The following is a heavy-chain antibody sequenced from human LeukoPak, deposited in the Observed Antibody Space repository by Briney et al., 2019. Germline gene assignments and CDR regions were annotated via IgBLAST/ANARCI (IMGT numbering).Heavy chain of an antibody. V-gene: IGHV3-53*01. CDR3: AKGEKVTANIYYFDS. CDR1: GFTVSSNY. Sequence: GGSLRLSCAASGFTVSSNYMSWVRQAPGKGLEWVSVIYSGGSTYYADSVKGRFTISRDNSKNTVYLQMNSLRAEDTAVYYCAKGEKVTANIYYFDSWGQGTLVTVSS. CDR2: IYSGGST. J-gene: IGHJ4*02. D-gene: IGHD2-21*02.